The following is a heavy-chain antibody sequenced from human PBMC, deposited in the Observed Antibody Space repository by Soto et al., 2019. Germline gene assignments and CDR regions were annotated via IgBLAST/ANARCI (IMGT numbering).Heavy chain of an antibody. CDR3: ARGGLYYDYVWGSHRYGYFDL. V-gene: IGHV4-31*03. CDR1: GGSISSGGSY. Sequence: KLSLLYTVSGGSISSGGSYWSWIRQHPGEGLEWIGYIYYSGSTYYNPSLESRVLISVYTSKNQFSLKLSSVTAADTAVYYCARGGLYYDYVWGSHRYGYFDLWGQGTLVTVS. CDR2: IYYSGST. J-gene: IGHJ4*02. D-gene: IGHD3-16*02.